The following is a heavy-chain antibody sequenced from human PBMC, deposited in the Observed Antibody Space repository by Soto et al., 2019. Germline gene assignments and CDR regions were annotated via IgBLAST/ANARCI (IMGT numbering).Heavy chain of an antibody. Sequence: PGESLKISCKGSGYSFTSYWISWVRQMPGKGLEWMGRIDPGDADTRYSPSFQGQVTISADKSISTAYLQWSSLKASDTAMYYCARPQWYYYDTRCTNRPNALDIWGQGTMVTVSS. J-gene: IGHJ3*02. CDR3: ARPQWYYYDTRCTNRPNALDI. CDR1: GYSFTSYW. CDR2: IDPGDADT. V-gene: IGHV5-51*01. D-gene: IGHD3-22*01.